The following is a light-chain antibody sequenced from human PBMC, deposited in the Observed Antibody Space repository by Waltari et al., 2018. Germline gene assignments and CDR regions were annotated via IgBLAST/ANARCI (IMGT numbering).Light chain of an antibody. CDR2: RAS. CDR3: QQGYSYPLT. CDR1: QAIDNR. V-gene: IGKV1-16*01. Sequence: IQMTQSPSSLPASVVKTVTITCRASQAIDNRLSWYQQKAGKAPKLLIYRASSLQSGIPSRFSGSGSGTDFTFTISSLQPEDFATYYCQQGYSYPLTFGGGTKVEIE. J-gene: IGKJ4*01.